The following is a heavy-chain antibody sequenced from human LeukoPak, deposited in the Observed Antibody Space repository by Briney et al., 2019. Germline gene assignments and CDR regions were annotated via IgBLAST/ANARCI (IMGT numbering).Heavy chain of an antibody. J-gene: IGHJ6*03. CDR2: IYHSGST. CDR1: GGSISSYY. D-gene: IGHD3/OR15-3a*01. CDR3: AREGLYYYYYYMDV. V-gene: IGHV4-38-2*02. Sequence: PSETLSLTCTVSGGSISSYYWGWIRQPPGKGLEWIGSIYHSGSTYYNPSLKSRVTISVDTSKNQFSLKLSSVTAADTAVYYCAREGLYYYYYYMDVWGKGTTVTVSS.